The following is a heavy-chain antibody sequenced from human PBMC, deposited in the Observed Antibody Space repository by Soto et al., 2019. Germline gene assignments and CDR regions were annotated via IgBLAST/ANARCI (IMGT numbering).Heavy chain of an antibody. V-gene: IGHV3-30*18. CDR2: ISYDGSNK. D-gene: IGHD1-20*01. CDR3: AKDINPVTGAFDI. J-gene: IGHJ3*02. CDR1: GFTFSSYG. Sequence: GGSLRLSCAASGFTFSSYGMHWVRQAPGKGLEWVAVISYDGSNKYYADSVKGRFTISRDNSKNTLYLQMNSLRAEDTAVYYCAKDINPVTGAFDIWGQGTMVTVSS.